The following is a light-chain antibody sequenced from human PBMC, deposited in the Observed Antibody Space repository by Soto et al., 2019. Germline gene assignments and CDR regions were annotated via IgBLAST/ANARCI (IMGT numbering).Light chain of an antibody. V-gene: IGKV3-15*01. CDR1: QSVSSN. CDR3: QQYNVWPLT. CDR2: HAS. J-gene: IGKJ4*01. Sequence: EIVMTQSPATLSVSPGERATLSCRASQSVSSNLAWYQQKPGQAPRLLIYHASTRATGIPARFSGSGSGTESTHTISSLQSEDFAFYYSQQYNVWPLTFGGGTKVEIK.